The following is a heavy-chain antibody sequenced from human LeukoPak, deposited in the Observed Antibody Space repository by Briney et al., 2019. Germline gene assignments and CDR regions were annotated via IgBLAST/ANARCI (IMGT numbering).Heavy chain of an antibody. V-gene: IGHV4-59*01. J-gene: IGHJ3*02. CDR2: IYYNVDT. CDR1: GGSISRYY. Sequence: KPAETLSLTCTVSGGSISRYYWSWIRQPPGKGLEWVGYIYYNVDTNYNPSLKSRATIFIDTPKNQFSLKLNSVTAADTAVYYCARARHYYDTIIPGSSPVLNAFDIWGQGATVTVSS. D-gene: IGHD3-22*01. CDR3: ARARHYYDTIIPGSSPVLNAFDI.